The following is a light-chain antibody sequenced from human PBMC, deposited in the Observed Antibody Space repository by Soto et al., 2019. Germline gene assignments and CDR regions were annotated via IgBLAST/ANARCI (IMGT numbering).Light chain of an antibody. Sequence: TVLSQPPSAGWTPGQTVTISCTGNKNEIVLEDVASWYKQHPGKAPRLIIYEAGQRPSGVPERFSGCKAGNTASLTFSGLQAVAEAASFCKSSAGSNTYVFGSGTQGPVL. V-gene: IGLV2-8*01. CDR2: EAG. J-gene: IGLJ1*01. CDR1: KNEIVLEDV. CDR3: KSSAGSNTYV.